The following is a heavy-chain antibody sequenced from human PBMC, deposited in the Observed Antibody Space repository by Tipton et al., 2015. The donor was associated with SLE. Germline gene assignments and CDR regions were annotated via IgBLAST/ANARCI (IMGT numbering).Heavy chain of an antibody. D-gene: IGHD1-1*01. CDR3: ARFRREHQLVRLAWL. V-gene: IGHV4-59*11. CDR1: GGSITSRY. CDR2: IYYDGNT. J-gene: IGHJ4*02. Sequence: LRLSCTVSGGSITSRYWNWVRQPPGKGLEWIGNIYYDGNTYYNPSLKSRVTISADTSKNVFSLRLSSVTAADTAMYYCARFRREHQLVRLAWLWGQGTLVTVSS.